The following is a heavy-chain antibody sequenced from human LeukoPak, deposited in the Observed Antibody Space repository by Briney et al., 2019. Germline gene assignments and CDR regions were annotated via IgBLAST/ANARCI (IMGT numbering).Heavy chain of an antibody. CDR3: ARFAFSSLRLDH. V-gene: IGHV4-61*05. D-gene: IGHD3-16*01. CDR2: MYADGIT. J-gene: IGHJ4*02. CDR1: GASISANNYY. Sequence: SDTLSLTCTVSGASISANNYYWAWIRQPGGKGLERIGAMYADGITNYSPSLMSRVTISLDKPNNHFSLKLTSMTAADTAVYYCARFAFSSLRLDHWGQGVQVTVSS.